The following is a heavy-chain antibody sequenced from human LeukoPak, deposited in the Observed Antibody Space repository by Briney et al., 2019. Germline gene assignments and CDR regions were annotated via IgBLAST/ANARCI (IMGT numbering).Heavy chain of an antibody. Sequence: PSETLSLTCAVYGGSFSGYYWSWIRQPPGKGLEWIGEINHSGSTNYNPSLKSRVTISADTSKNQFSLKLSSVTAADTAVYYCARGHCSSTSCPEFDYWGQGTLVTVSS. V-gene: IGHV4-34*01. CDR2: INHSGST. D-gene: IGHD2-2*01. CDR1: GGSFSGYY. CDR3: ARGHCSSTSCPEFDY. J-gene: IGHJ4*02.